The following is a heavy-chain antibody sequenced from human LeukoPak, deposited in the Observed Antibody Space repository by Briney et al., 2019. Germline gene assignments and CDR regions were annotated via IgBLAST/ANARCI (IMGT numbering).Heavy chain of an antibody. CDR1: GFTFSSYG. CDR3: TRDLPATISLGDDY. Sequence: GGSLRLSCAASGFTFSSYGMHWVRQAPGKGLEWVAIISYNGSNKYYADSVKGRFTISRDNSKNTLYLQMDSLTVEDTAVYFCTRDLPATISLGDDYWGPGILVTVSS. J-gene: IGHJ4*02. D-gene: IGHD5-12*01. CDR2: ISYNGSNK. V-gene: IGHV3-30*03.